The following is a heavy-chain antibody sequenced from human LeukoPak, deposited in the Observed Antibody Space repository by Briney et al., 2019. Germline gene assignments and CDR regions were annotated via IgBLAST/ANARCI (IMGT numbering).Heavy chain of an antibody. CDR3: ARADGSGSYFVDYYYGMDV. J-gene: IGHJ6*02. D-gene: IGHD3-10*01. Sequence: SVKVSCKASGGTFSSYAISWVRQAPGQGLEWMGRIFPILGIANYAQKFQGRVTITADESASTAYMELSSLRSEDTAVYYCARADGSGSYFVDYYYGMDVWGQGTTVTVSS. V-gene: IGHV1-69*04. CDR2: IFPILGIA. CDR1: GGTFSSYA.